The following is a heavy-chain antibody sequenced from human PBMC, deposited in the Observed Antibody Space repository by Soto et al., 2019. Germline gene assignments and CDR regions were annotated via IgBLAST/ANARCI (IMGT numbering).Heavy chain of an antibody. D-gene: IGHD4-17*01. CDR2: INHSGST. CDR3: ARGRGTTGNDY. J-gene: IGHJ4*02. V-gene: IGHV4-34*01. Sequence: SETLSLTCAVYGGSFSGYYWSWIRQPPGKGLEWIGEINHSGSTNYNPSLKSRVTISVDTSKNQFSLKLSSVTAADTAVYYCARGRGTTGNDYWGQGTLVTVSS. CDR1: GGSFSGYY.